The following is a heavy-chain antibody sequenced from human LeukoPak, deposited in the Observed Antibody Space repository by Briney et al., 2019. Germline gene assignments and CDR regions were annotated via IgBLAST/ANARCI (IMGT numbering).Heavy chain of an antibody. Sequence: SETLSLTCTVSGGSISSSSYYWGWTRQPPGKGLEWIGSIYYSGSTYYNPSLKSRVTISVDTSKNQFSLKLSSVTAADTAVYYCARRAYYYDSSGYQYYFDYWGQGTLVTVSS. V-gene: IGHV4-39*01. CDR3: ARRAYYYDSSGYQYYFDY. CDR1: GGSISSSSYY. CDR2: IYYSGST. J-gene: IGHJ4*02. D-gene: IGHD3-22*01.